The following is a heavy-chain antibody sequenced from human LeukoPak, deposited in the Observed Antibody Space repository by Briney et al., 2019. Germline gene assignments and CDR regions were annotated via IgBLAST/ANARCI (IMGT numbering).Heavy chain of an antibody. J-gene: IGHJ4*02. CDR1: GGSFSGYY. CDR3: ASPTILLRYFDWFFPPIGY. V-gene: IGHV4-34*01. Sequence: PSETLSLTCAVYGGSFSGYYWSWIRQPPGKGLEWIGEINHSGSSNYNPSLKSRVTISVDTSKNQFSLKLSSVTAADTAVYYCASPTILLRYFDWFFPPIGYWGQGTLVTVSS. CDR2: INHSGSS. D-gene: IGHD3-9*01.